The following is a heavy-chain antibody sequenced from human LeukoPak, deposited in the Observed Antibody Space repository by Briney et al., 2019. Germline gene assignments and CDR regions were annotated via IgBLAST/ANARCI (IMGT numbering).Heavy chain of an antibody. CDR1: GFTFSSYW. Sequence: RGSRRLSCAASGFTFSSYWMHWVRQAPGKGLVWVSRINTDGSYTTYADSVKGRFTISRDNAKNTLYLQMNSLGAEDTAVYYCARRPYDYRFDYWGQGTLVTVSS. CDR2: INTDGSYT. D-gene: IGHD5-12*01. V-gene: IGHV3-74*01. CDR3: ARRPYDYRFDY. J-gene: IGHJ4*02.